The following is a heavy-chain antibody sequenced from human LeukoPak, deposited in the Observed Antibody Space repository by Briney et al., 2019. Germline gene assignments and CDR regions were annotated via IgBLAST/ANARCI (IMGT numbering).Heavy chain of an antibody. CDR1: GFTFSSYA. V-gene: IGHV3-23*01. Sequence: GGSLRLSCAASGFTFSSYAMSWVRQAPGKGLEWVSAISGSGGSTYYADSVKGRFTISRDNSKNTLYLQMNSLRAEDTAVYYCAKDGDELLWFGETIHFFDYWGQGTLVTVSS. CDR2: ISGSGGST. J-gene: IGHJ4*02. D-gene: IGHD3-10*01. CDR3: AKDGDELLWFGETIHFFDY.